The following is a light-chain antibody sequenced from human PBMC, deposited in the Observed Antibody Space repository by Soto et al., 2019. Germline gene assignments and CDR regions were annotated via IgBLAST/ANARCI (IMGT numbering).Light chain of an antibody. V-gene: IGKV3-15*01. Sequence: EMVITQSPATRSVSPGERAALSCRASQSVSSDLAWYQQKPGQAPRLLIYGASTRATGTPARFSGSGSGTEFTLTISSLQSEDFAVYYCQQYNIWPGTFGQGTKVDI. CDR2: GAS. CDR3: QQYNIWPGT. CDR1: QSVSSD. J-gene: IGKJ1*01.